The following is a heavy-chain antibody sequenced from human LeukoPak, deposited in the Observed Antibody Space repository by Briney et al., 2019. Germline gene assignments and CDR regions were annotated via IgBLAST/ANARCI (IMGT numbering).Heavy chain of an antibody. V-gene: IGHV3-9*01. CDR1: GFTFDDYA. CDR3: AKGDLAVAGPFDY. D-gene: IGHD6-19*01. J-gene: IGHJ4*02. Sequence: PGGSLRLSRAASGFTFDDYAMHWVRQAPGKGLEWVSGISWNSGSIGYADSVKGRFTISRDNAKNSLYLQMNSLRAEDTALYYCAKGDLAVAGPFDYWGQGTLVTVSS. CDR2: ISWNSGSI.